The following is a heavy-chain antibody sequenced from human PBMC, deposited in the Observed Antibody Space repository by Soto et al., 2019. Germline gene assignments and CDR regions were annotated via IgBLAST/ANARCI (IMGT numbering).Heavy chain of an antibody. J-gene: IGHJ3*02. CDR2: IKSKTDGGTT. Sequence: PGGSLRLSCAASGFTFSNAWMNWVRQAPGKGLEWVGRIKSKTDGGTTDYAAPVKGRFTISRDDSKNTLYLQMNSLKTEDTAVYYCTTDSSVGATLALAFDIWGQGTMVTVSS. CDR3: TTDSSVGATLALAFDI. CDR1: GFTFSNAW. D-gene: IGHD1-26*01. V-gene: IGHV3-15*07.